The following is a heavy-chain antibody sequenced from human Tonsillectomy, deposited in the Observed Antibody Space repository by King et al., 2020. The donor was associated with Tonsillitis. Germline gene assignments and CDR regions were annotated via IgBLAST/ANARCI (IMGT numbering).Heavy chain of an antibody. V-gene: IGHV3-33*08. D-gene: IGHD3-10*01. CDR3: ARDRYYGSGSSLLDY. J-gene: IGHJ4*02. Sequence: VQLVESGGGVVQPGRSLRLSCAASGFTFNSYDMHWVRQAPGKGLEWVAVIWYDGHDKYYADSVKGRFTISRDNSKNTLYLQMNSLRAEDTAVYYCARDRYYGSGSSLLDYWGQGTLVTVSS. CDR2: IWYDGHDK. CDR1: GFTFNSYD.